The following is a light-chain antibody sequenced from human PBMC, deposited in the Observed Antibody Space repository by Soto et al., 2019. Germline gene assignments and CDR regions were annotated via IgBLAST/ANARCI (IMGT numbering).Light chain of an antibody. CDR1: QTIGTY. CDR2: AAS. V-gene: IGKV1-39*01. Sequence: DIEMTQSPSSLSASIGDRVTITCRASQTIGTYLNWFQQKPGKAPKLLVYAASNLQSGVPSRFSGSGSGTDFTLIISSLQPDDFATYFWQETYSVPLFTFGPGTKVDVK. J-gene: IGKJ3*01. CDR3: QETYSVPLFT.